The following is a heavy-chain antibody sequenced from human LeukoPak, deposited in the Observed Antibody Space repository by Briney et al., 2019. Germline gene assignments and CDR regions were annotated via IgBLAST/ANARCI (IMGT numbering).Heavy chain of an antibody. V-gene: IGHV2-70*12. D-gene: IGHD3-10*01. J-gene: IGHJ4*02. CDR2: IDWDDDK. CDR1: GFSLSTSGMC. Sequence: SGPALVKPIQTLTLTCTFSGFSLSTSGMCVSWIRQPPGKALEWLARIDWDDDKYYSTSLKTRLTISKDTSKNQVVLTMTNMDPVDTATYYCAHRRDGSGSLGYWGQGTLVTVSS. CDR3: AHRRDGSGSLGY.